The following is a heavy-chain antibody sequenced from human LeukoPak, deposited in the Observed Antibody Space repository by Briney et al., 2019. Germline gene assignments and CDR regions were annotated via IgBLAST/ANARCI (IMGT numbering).Heavy chain of an antibody. J-gene: IGHJ5*02. D-gene: IGHD3-10*01. CDR1: GYTFTSYD. CDR3: AFGELLGNWFDP. CDR2: MNPNSGNT. V-gene: IGHV1-8*01. Sequence: ASVKVSCKASGYTFTSYDINWVRQATGQGLEWMGWMNPNSGNTGYAQKFQGRVTMTRNTSISTAYMELSRLRSDDTAVYYCAFGELLGNWFDPWGQGTLVTVSS.